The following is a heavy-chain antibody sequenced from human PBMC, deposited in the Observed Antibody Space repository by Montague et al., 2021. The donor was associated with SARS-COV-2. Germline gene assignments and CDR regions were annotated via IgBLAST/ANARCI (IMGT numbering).Heavy chain of an antibody. V-gene: IGHV4-61*01. J-gene: IGHJ4*02. CDR2: MYYTGHT. CDR1: GPSVASGNFY. D-gene: IGHD6-6*01. Sequence: SDSLSLTHTLSGPSVASGNFYWSWIRQPPGKGLEWIGYMYYTGHTNYNPSLESRVTMPVDPSKNQFSLTLTSVTAADTAVYYCARSRANVPSRPGFDYWGQGALVTVSS. CDR3: ARSRANVPSRPGFDY.